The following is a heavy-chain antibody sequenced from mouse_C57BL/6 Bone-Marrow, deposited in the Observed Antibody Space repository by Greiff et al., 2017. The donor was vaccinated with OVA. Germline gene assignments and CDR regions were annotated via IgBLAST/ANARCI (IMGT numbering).Heavy chain of an antibody. CDR2: IDPSDSYT. J-gene: IGHJ3*01. CDR3: ARGVYSNYCLVFAY. V-gene: IGHV1-69*01. CDR1: GYTFTSYW. D-gene: IGHD2-5*01. Sequence: VQLQQPGAELVMPGASVKLSCKASGYTFTSYWMHWVKQRPGQGLEWIGEIDPSDSYTNYNQKFKGKSTLTVDKSSSTAYMQLSSLTSEDSAVYYCARGVYSNYCLVFAYWGQGTLVTVSA.